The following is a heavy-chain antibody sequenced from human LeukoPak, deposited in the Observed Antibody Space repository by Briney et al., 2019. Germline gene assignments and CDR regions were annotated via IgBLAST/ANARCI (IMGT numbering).Heavy chain of an antibody. J-gene: IGHJ6*04. D-gene: IGHD2-15*01. Sequence: SVKVSCKASGGTFSSYAISWVRQAPGQGLERMGGIIPIFGTANYAQKFQGRVTITADESTSTAYMELSSLRSEDTAVYYCAREEVVAATGYYYYYGMDVWGKGTTVTVSS. CDR1: GGTFSSYA. CDR3: AREEVVAATGYYYYYGMDV. V-gene: IGHV1-69*13. CDR2: IIPIFGTA.